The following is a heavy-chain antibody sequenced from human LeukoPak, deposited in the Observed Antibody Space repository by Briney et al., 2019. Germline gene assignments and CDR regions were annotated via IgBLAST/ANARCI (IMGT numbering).Heavy chain of an antibody. D-gene: IGHD3-10*01. V-gene: IGHV4-34*01. CDR3: ARGVSYYGSGSYYMYNWFDP. J-gene: IGHJ5*02. CDR2: INHSGST. CDR1: GGSFSGYY. Sequence: SETLSLTCAVYGGSFSGYYWSWIRQPPGKGLEWIGEINHSGSTNYNPSLKSRVTISVDTSKNQFSLKLSTVTAADTAVYYCARGVSYYGSGSYYMYNWFDPWGQGTLVTVSS.